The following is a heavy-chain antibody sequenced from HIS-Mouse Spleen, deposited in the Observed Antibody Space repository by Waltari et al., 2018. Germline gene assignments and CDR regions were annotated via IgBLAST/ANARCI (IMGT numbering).Heavy chain of an antibody. CDR2: INHSGST. V-gene: IGHV4-34*01. CDR3: ARVNSSFDY. J-gene: IGHJ4*02. CDR1: GGSFSGYY. Sequence: QVQLQQWGAGLLKPSETLSLTCAVYGGSFSGYYWSWVRQPPGKGLEWIGEINHSGSTNYNPSLKSRVTISVDTAKNQFSLKLSSVTAADTAVYYCARVNSSFDYWGQGTLVTVSS. D-gene: IGHD6-13*01.